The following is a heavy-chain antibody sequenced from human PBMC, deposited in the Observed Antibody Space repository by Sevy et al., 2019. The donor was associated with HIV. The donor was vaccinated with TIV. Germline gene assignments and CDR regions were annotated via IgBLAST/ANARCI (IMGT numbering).Heavy chain of an antibody. V-gene: IGHV1-18*01. CDR1: GYTFTSYG. Sequence: ASVKVSCKASGYTFTSYGISWVRQAPGQGLEWMGWISAYNGNTNYAQKLQGRVTMTTDTSTSTAYMELRSLRSDDTAVYYCARGWAVVVVAANPAFDIWGQGTMVTVSS. CDR3: ARGWAVVVVAANPAFDI. CDR2: ISAYNGNT. D-gene: IGHD2-15*01. J-gene: IGHJ3*02.